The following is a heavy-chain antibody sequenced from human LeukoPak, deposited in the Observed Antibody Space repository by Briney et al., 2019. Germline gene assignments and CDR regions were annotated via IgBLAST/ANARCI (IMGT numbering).Heavy chain of an antibody. J-gene: IGHJ4*02. CDR3: ARDRGSGIDY. CDR2: VYYSGST. Sequence: SETLSLTCTVSGGSISPYYWSWIRQPPGKGLEWIGYVYYSGSTNYNPSLKSRVTMSVDTSKNQFSLKLSSVTAADTAVYYCARDRGSGIDYWGQGTLVTVSS. V-gene: IGHV4-59*12. CDR1: GGSISPYY. D-gene: IGHD3-10*01.